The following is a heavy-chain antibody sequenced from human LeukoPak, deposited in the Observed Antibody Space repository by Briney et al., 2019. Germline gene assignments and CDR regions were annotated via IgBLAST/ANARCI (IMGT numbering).Heavy chain of an antibody. D-gene: IGHD6-13*01. CDR1: GGSISSSSYY. CDR2: IYYSGST. V-gene: IGHV4-39*07. J-gene: IGHJ5*02. CDR3: ARDPGAAAGTEVPNNWFDP. Sequence: SETLSLTCTVSGGSISSSSYYWGWIRQPPGKGLEWIGSIYYSGSTYYNPSLKSRVTISVDTSKNQFSLKLSSVTAADTAVYYCARDPGAAAGTEVPNNWFDPWGQGTLVTVSS.